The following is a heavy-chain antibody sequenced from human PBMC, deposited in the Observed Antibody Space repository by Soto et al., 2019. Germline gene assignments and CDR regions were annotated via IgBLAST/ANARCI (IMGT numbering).Heavy chain of an antibody. CDR2: ISAYNGNT. D-gene: IGHD6-19*01. CDR3: ASFSRYSSTVYYYMDV. Sequence: ASVKVSCKASGYTFTSYGISWVRQAPGQGLEWMGWISAYNGNTNYAQKLQGRVTMTTDTSTSTAYMELRSLRSDDTAVYYCASFSRYSSTVYYYMDVWGKGTTVTVS. V-gene: IGHV1-18*01. CDR1: GYTFTSYG. J-gene: IGHJ6*03.